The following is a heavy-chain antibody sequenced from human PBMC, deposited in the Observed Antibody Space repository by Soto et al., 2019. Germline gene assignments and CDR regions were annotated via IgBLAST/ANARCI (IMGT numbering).Heavy chain of an antibody. CDR1: GVTFSSYA. CDR2: ISSNGGST. D-gene: IGHD4-4*01. CDR3: ARDLTTVTTAYYMDI. J-gene: IGHJ6*03. Sequence: GWSMELSCAASGVTFSSYAIHWVLQNPGKGLEYVSVISSNGGSTYYVNSVKGRFNISRDNSKNTLYLQMGSLRAEDMAVYYCARDLTTVTTAYYMDIWGKGTMVTVSS. V-gene: IGHV3-64*01.